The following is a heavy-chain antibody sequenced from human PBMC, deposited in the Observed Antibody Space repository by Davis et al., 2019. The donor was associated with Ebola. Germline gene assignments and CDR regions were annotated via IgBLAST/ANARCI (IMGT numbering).Heavy chain of an antibody. V-gene: IGHV1-18*01. D-gene: IGHD5-18*01. CDR3: ARILLWSGSWFDP. CDR1: AYTSTSYG. CDR2: ISAYNGNT. J-gene: IGHJ5*02. Sequence: ASVQVSCMASAYTSTSYGSSWVRQAPGQGLEWMGWISAYNGNTHYAQNLQGRVPMTTDTSTSTAYMERRSLRSDDPAVYYCARILLWSGSWFDPWGQGIPVTVSS.